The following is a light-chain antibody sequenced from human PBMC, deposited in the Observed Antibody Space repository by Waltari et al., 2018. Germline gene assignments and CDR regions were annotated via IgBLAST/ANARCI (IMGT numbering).Light chain of an antibody. CDR3: QSFDRSLSASV. CDR1: SSHFGAGYD. Sequence: QSVLTQPPSVSGAPGQSITISCTGSSSHFGAGYDVPWYQQLPGTAPKLLIYANKNRPSGVPDRFSGSKSGTSASLAITGLQAEDEADYYCQSFDRSLSASVFGGGTKLTVL. V-gene: IGLV1-40*01. J-gene: IGLJ3*02. CDR2: ANK.